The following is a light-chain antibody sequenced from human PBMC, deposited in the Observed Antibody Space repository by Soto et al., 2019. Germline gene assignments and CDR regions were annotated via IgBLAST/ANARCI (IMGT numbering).Light chain of an antibody. CDR1: QSVSSN. J-gene: IGKJ2*01. V-gene: IGKV3-15*01. CDR3: QQYNNWPSMYT. CDR2: GAS. Sequence: EIVMTQSPATLSVSPGERATLSCRVSQSVSSNLAWYQQKPGQAPRLLIYGASTRATGIPARFSGSGSGTEFTLTISSLQSEDFAVYYCQQYNNWPSMYTFGQGTKLEIK.